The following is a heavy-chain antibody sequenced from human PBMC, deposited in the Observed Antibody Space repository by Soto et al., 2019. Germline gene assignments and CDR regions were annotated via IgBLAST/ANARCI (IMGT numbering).Heavy chain of an antibody. V-gene: IGHV1-18*01. Sequence: VLVKLSCKASGYTFTSYGIRWVRQDPGQGLERMGWFSAYNGNTNYAPTLQGRVTMTTDTSTSTAYLELRSRRANDTAVYYCARDYGSGDFDYWGQGTLVTVSS. CDR2: FSAYNGNT. CDR1: GYTFTSYG. J-gene: IGHJ4*02. CDR3: ARDYGSGDFDY. D-gene: IGHD3-10*01.